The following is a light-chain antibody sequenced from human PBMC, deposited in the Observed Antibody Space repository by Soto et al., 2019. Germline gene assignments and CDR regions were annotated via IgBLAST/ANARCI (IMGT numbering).Light chain of an antibody. CDR2: EVN. Sequence: QSALTQPASVSGSPGQSITISCAGSISDVGSSNLVSWYQQHPGKAPKLMIYEVNKRPSGVPDRFSGSKSGNTASLTVSGLQAEDEADYYCSSYAGSSNVFGTGTKLTVL. V-gene: IGLV2-14*02. CDR1: ISDVGSSNL. J-gene: IGLJ1*01. CDR3: SSYAGSSNV.